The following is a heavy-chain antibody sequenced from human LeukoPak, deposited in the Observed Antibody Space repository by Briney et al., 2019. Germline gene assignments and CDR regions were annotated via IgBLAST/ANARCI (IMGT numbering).Heavy chain of an antibody. D-gene: IGHD7-27*01. Sequence: GGSLRLSCAASGFTFSSYTMSWVRQAPGKGLEWVSTITTSDGNTYYADSVKGRFTVSRNNSKNTLFLQMDSLRAEDTAVYYCAKDGGLWVSAHWGDSWGRGTLVTVSS. J-gene: IGHJ4*02. CDR3: AKDGGLWVSAHWGDS. V-gene: IGHV3-23*01. CDR1: GFTFSSYT. CDR2: ITTSDGNT.